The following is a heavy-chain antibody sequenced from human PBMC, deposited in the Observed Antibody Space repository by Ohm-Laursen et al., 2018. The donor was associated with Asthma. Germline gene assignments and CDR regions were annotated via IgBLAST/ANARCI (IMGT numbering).Heavy chain of an antibody. CDR3: AKGVSGIPTTDLDY. D-gene: IGHD1-26*01. CDR2: ISWNSGSI. J-gene: IGHJ4*02. Sequence: SLRLSCAASGFTFDDYAMHWVRQAPGKGLEWVSGISWNSGSIGYADSVKGRFTISRDNAKNSLYLQMNSLRAEDTALYYCAKGVSGIPTTDLDYWGQGTLVTVSS. CDR1: GFTFDDYA. V-gene: IGHV3-9*01.